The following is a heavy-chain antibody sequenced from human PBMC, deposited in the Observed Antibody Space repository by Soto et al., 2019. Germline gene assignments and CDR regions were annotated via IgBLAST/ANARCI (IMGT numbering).Heavy chain of an antibody. CDR3: ADGGEWSFNFEY. CDR2: ISGSGENT. Sequence: EVQLLESGGGLVQPGGSLRLSCAASGFNFNIYAMSWVRQAPGKGLEWVCAISGSGENTYYADSVKGRFTISRDNSKNTFYLQMNNLRVEDKAVYYCADGGEWSFNFEYWGQGTLVTVFS. J-gene: IGHJ4*02. CDR1: GFNFNIYA. V-gene: IGHV3-23*01. D-gene: IGHD3-16*02.